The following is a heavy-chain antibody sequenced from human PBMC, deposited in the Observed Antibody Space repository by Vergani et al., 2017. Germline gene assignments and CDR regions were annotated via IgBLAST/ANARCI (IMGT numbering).Heavy chain of an antibody. CDR2: ISPVFGLL. D-gene: IGHD6-13*01. CDR1: GGTLSSYA. V-gene: IGHV1-69*13. Sequence: QVQLVQSGAEMKKPGSSLKVSCKASGGTLSSYALNWVRQAPGQGLEWMGKISPVFGLLKKARRFQGRLTLVADESSTTAYMELSSLRSDDTAVYYCARGLGAAGGHDAFNIWGRGTLVTVSS. CDR3: ARGLGAAGGHDAFNI. J-gene: IGHJ3*02.